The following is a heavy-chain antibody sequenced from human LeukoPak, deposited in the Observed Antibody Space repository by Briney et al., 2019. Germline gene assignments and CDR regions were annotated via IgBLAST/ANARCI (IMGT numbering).Heavy chain of an antibody. V-gene: IGHV1-8*01. CDR2: TNPNSGNT. D-gene: IGHD2-21*02. J-gene: IGHJ4*02. CDR1: GYTFTSYD. Sequence: ASVKVSCKASGYTFTSYDINWVRQATGQGREWMGWTNPNSGNTGYAQKFQGRVTMTRNSSISTAYMELSSLRSEDTAVYYCARGPCIGGDCYSYYFDSWGQGTLVTVSS. CDR3: ARGPCIGGDCYSYYFDS.